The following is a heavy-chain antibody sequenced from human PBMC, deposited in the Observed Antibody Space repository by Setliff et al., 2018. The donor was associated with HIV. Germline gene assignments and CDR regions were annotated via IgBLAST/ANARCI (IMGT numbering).Heavy chain of an antibody. D-gene: IGHD1-7*01. V-gene: IGHV3-7*01. Sequence: LRLSCAASGLPFYNYWMTWLRRAPGRGLEWVANIKQDGSDMHYIESVKGRFTIFRDNAKNSLYLQMHSLRAEDTAVYYCAREGITGTTLHPYWGQGTLVTVSS. CDR1: GLPFYNYW. J-gene: IGHJ4*02. CDR2: IKQDGSDM. CDR3: AREGITGTTLHPY.